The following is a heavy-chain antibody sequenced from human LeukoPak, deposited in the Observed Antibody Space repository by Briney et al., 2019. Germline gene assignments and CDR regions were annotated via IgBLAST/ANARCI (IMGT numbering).Heavy chain of an antibody. Sequence: PSETLSLTCTVSGGSISSYYWSWIRQPAGKGLEWIGRIYTSGSTNYNPSLKSRATMSVDTSKNQFSLKLSSVTAADTAVYYCARAQRIAAAGTRRPFHYYYGMDVWGQGTTVTVSS. CDR1: GGSISSYY. D-gene: IGHD6-13*01. CDR2: IYTSGST. J-gene: IGHJ6*02. CDR3: ARAQRIAAAGTRRPFHYYYGMDV. V-gene: IGHV4-4*07.